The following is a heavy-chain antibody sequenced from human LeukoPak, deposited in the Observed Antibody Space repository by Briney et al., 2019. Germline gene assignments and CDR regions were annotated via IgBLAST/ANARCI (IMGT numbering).Heavy chain of an antibody. V-gene: IGHV3-74*01. CDR3: ARDYYESSGYDLLAY. CDR2: VNGDGSFT. Sequence: AGGSLRLSCAASGFTISNYWMHWVRQAPGKGLVWVSRVNGDGSFTNYADSVKGRFTISRDNAKNTLYLQMNSLRAEDTAVYYCARDYYESSGYDLLAYWGQGTLVTVSS. CDR1: GFTISNYW. J-gene: IGHJ4*02. D-gene: IGHD3-22*01.